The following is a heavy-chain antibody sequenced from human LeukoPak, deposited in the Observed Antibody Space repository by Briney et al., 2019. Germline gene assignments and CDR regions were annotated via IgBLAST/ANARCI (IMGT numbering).Heavy chain of an antibody. CDR1: GGSISSYY. J-gene: IGHJ2*01. D-gene: IGHD7-27*01. CDR3: ARGLGIAWYFDL. CDR2: IYYSGST. Sequence: SETLSLTCTVSGGSISSYYWSWLRQPPGKGLEWIGYIYYSGSTNYNPSLKSRVTISVDTSKNQFSLKLSSVTAADTAVYYCARGLGIAWYFDLWGRGTLVTVSS. V-gene: IGHV4-59*01.